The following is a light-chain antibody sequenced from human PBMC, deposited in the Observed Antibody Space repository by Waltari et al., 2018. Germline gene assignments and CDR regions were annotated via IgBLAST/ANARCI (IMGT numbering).Light chain of an antibody. CDR1: QNIKKY. Sequence: DIQMTQSPSSLSTSVGDRVTLTCRASQNIKKYLSWYQQKPGKAPNLLIYSASSLQSGVPSRFSGSGSGTDFTLTIISLQPEDFATYYCQQTYNAPLTFGGGTKVEIK. CDR3: QQTYNAPLT. CDR2: SAS. V-gene: IGKV1-39*01. J-gene: IGKJ4*01.